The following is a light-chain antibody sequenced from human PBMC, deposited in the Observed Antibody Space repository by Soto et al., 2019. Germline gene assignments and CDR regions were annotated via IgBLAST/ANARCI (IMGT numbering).Light chain of an antibody. CDR3: QQSFSAPRT. V-gene: IGKV1-39*01. Sequence: DIQMSQSPSSLSASVGDSVTITCRASETIIDYLNWYQQQPGEAPKLLIFSASSLHSGVPSRFRGSGSWTHFTLTISSLQPEDVATYFCQQSFSAPRTFGQGTKLQAK. CDR2: SAS. J-gene: IGKJ2*01. CDR1: ETIIDY.